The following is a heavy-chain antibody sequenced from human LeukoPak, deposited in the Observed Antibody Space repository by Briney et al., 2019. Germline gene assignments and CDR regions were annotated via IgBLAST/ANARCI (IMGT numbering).Heavy chain of an antibody. V-gene: IGHV1-69*01. J-gene: IGHJ4*02. CDR3: AAQPLGYCSSTSCYTGDY. D-gene: IGHD2-2*02. Sequence: SVKVSCKASGGTFSSYAISWVRQAPGQGLEWMGGIIPIFGTANYAQKFQGRVTITADESTSTAYMELSSLRSEDTAVYCCAAQPLGYCSSTSCYTGDYWGQGTLVTVSS. CDR1: GGTFSSYA. CDR2: IIPIFGTA.